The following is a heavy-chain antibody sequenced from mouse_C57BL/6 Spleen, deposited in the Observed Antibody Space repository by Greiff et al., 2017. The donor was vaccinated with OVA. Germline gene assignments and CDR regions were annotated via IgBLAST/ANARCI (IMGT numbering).Heavy chain of an antibody. CDR1: GYTFTDYE. CDR3: TRDYYGSSLRFAY. Sequence: VKLMESGAELVRPGASVTLSCKASGYTFTDYEMHWVKQTPVHGLEWIGAIDPETGGTAYNQKFKGKAILTADKSSSTAYMELRSLTSEDSAVYYCTRDYYGSSLRFAYWGQGTLVTVSA. D-gene: IGHD1-1*01. J-gene: IGHJ3*01. CDR2: IDPETGGT. V-gene: IGHV1-15*01.